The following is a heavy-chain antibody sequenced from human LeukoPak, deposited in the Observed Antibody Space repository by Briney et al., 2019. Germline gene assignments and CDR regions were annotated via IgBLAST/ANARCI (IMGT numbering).Heavy chain of an antibody. V-gene: IGHV3-74*01. CDR1: GFTFSSYW. CDR2: INSDGSST. Sequence: PGGSLRLSCAASGFTFSSYWVHWVRQAPGKGLVWVSRINSDGSSTSYADSVKGRFTISRDNAKNTLYLQMNSLRAEDTALYYCARVRGYYGSGSYAFDIWGQGTMVTVSS. D-gene: IGHD3-10*01. J-gene: IGHJ3*02. CDR3: ARVRGYYGSGSYAFDI.